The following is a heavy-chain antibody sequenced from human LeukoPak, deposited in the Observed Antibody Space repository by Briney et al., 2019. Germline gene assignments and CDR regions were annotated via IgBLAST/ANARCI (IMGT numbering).Heavy chain of an antibody. J-gene: IGHJ4*02. CDR3: ARDNGWSADF. CDR2: IKQDGSAK. V-gene: IGHV3-7*03. CDR1: GFTFSRHW. Sequence: PGGSLRLSCAASGFTFSRHWMYWVRQAPGKGLGWVANIKQDGSAKPYVDSVKGRFTISRDNAKNSLFLQMNSLRVEDTAVYYCARDNGWSADFWGQGTLVTVSS. D-gene: IGHD2-15*01.